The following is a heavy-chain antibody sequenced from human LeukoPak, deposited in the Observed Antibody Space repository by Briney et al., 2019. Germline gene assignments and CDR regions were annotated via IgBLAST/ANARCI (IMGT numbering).Heavy chain of an antibody. D-gene: IGHD6-19*01. V-gene: IGHV4-34*01. CDR3: ASRYSSGWYGGWLDP. J-gene: IGHJ5*02. Sequence: SETLSLTCAVYGGSFSGYYWSWIRQPPGKGLEWIGEINHSGSTNYNPSLKSRVTISVDTSKNQFSLKLSSVTAADTAVYYCASRYSSGWYGGWLDPWGQGTLVTVSS. CDR2: INHSGST. CDR1: GGSFSGYY.